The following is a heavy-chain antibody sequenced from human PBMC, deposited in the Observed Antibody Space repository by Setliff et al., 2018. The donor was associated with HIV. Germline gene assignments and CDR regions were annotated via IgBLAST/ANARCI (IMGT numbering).Heavy chain of an antibody. Sequence: PSETLSLTCTVSGGSISSGSYYWSWIRQPAGKGLEWIGHIHTSGSSSYNPSLKSRVIISPDTSKNQISLKLNSVTAADTAVYYCARDLLGSSSLVDYWGQGTLVTVSS. CDR3: ARDLLGSSSLVDY. J-gene: IGHJ4*02. V-gene: IGHV4-61*09. D-gene: IGHD6-6*01. CDR1: GGSISSGSYY. CDR2: IHTSGSS.